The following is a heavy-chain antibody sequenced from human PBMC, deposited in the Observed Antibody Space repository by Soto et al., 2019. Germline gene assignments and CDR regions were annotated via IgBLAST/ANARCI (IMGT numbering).Heavy chain of an antibody. V-gene: IGHV3-21*01. J-gene: IGHJ6*02. CDR2: ISSSSYI. CDR1: GFTFSSYS. CDR3: ARERIAAAGPGDYYYYYGMDV. Sequence: LRLSCAASGFTFSSYSMNWVRQAPGKGLEWVSSISSSSYIYYADSVKGRFAISRDNAKNSLYLQMNSLRAEDTAVYYCARERIAAAGPGDYYYYYGMDVWGQGTTVTVSS. D-gene: IGHD6-13*01.